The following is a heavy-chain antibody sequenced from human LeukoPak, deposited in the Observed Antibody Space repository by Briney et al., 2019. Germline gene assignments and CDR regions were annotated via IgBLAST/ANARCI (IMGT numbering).Heavy chain of an antibody. V-gene: IGHV1-2*02. Sequence: GASVTVSCKASGYTFTGDYMYWVRQAPGQGLEWMGWINPNSGGTNYAQKFQGRVTMTRDTSISAAYMELSRLRSDDTAVFYCARAGSSSRCVNDYWGQGALVTVSS. CDR2: INPNSGGT. CDR1: GYTFTGDY. CDR3: ARAGSSSRCVNDY. J-gene: IGHJ4*02. D-gene: IGHD2-15*01.